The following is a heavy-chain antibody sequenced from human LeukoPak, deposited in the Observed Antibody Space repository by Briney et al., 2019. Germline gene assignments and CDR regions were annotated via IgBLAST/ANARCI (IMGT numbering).Heavy chain of an antibody. CDR2: INHSGST. J-gene: IGHJ5*02. Sequence: SETLSLTCTVSGGSISSYYWSWIRQPPGKGLEWIGEINHSGSTNYNPSLKSRVTISVDTSKNQFSLKLSSVTAADTAVYYCARGLLLSYSSGWSWFDPWGQGTLVTVSS. V-gene: IGHV4-34*01. CDR1: GGSISSYY. CDR3: ARGLLLSYSSGWSWFDP. D-gene: IGHD6-19*01.